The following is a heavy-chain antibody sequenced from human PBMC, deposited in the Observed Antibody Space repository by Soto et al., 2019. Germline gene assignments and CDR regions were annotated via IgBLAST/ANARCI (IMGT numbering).Heavy chain of an antibody. CDR3: ARETRYDFWRGGSYGMDV. CDR1: GCTFAGYY. Sequence: TSAQVSCKASGCTFAGYYIHWVRQAPGQGLEWMGWINPNSGGTNYAKKFQGWVTMTRDTSISTAYMELSRLRSDDTAVYYCARETRYDFWRGGSYGMDVWGQGTTVTVSS. J-gene: IGHJ6*01. D-gene: IGHD3-3*01. V-gene: IGHV1-2*04. CDR2: INPNSGGT.